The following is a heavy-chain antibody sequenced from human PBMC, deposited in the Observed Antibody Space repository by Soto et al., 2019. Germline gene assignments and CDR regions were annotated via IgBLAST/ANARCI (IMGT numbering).Heavy chain of an antibody. CDR3: ATLPHYGDPKAGF. CDR2: IHYSGST. CDR1: GCSITSSNY. Sequence: SETLSLTCTFSGCSITSSNYWGWIRQPPGKGLEWIGSIHYSGSTYYNSSLKSRVTISVDTSRNQFSLKPTSVTAADTAVYYCATLPHYGDPKAGFWGQGTLVTVSS. V-gene: IGHV4-39*01. J-gene: IGHJ4*02. D-gene: IGHD4-17*01.